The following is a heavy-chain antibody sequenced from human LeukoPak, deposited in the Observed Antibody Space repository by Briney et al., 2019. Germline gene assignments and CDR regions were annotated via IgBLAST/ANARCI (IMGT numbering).Heavy chain of an antibody. D-gene: IGHD2-2*01. CDR3: AMRYQLLVRSPFDY. J-gene: IGHJ4*02. CDR1: GGTFSSYT. Sequence: SVKVSCKASGGTFSSYTIIWVRQAPGQGLEWMGGINPVFATATYAQKFQGRVAITADESTSTVYMELSSLRSEDTAVYYCAMRYQLLVRSPFDYWGQGSLVTVSA. V-gene: IGHV1-69*13. CDR2: INPVFATA.